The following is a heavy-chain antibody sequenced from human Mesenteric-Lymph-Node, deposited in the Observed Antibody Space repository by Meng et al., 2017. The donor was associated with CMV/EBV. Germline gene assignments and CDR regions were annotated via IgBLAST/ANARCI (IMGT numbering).Heavy chain of an antibody. V-gene: IGHV1-2*02. Sequence: ASVQISCRASGYTFTTYYIIWVRQAPGQGLEGMGWINPNSVYTRSAQKFQGRVTRTRDTSINTAYMELSRLTSDDTAVYYCVRDLKGTSVTTSGLYGMDVWGQGTTVTVSS. CDR3: VRDLKGTSVTTSGLYGMDV. D-gene: IGHD4-11*01. CDR1: GYTFTTYY. J-gene: IGHJ6*02. CDR2: INPNSVYT.